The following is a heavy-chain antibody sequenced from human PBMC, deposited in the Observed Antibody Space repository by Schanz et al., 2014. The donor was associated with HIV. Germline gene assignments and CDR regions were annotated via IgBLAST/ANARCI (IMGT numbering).Heavy chain of an antibody. CDR3: AKEEQQLGGVGGYHFDY. V-gene: IGHV3-11*04. D-gene: IGHD6-13*01. J-gene: IGHJ4*02. CDR1: GFTFSDYW. Sequence: VQLVESGGGLVQPGGSLRLSCAASGFTFSDYWMSWIRQAPGKGLEWVSYISSSGSTIHYADSVKGRFTISRDNAKNSLYLQRNSLRAEDTAVYYCAKEEQQLGGVGGYHFDYWGQGTLVTVSS. CDR2: ISSSGSTI.